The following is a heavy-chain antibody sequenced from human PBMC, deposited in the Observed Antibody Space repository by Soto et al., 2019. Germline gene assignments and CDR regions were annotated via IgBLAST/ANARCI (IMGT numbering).Heavy chain of an antibody. CDR3: ARGRYYGSGSRTDYYYYYGIDV. CDR2: IIPIFGTA. D-gene: IGHD3-10*01. V-gene: IGHV1-69*12. CDR1: GGTFSSYA. J-gene: IGHJ6*02. Sequence: QVQLLQSGAEVKKPGSSVKVSCKASGGTFSSYAISWVRQAPGQGLEWMGGIIPIFGTANYAQKFQGRVTITADESTSTAYMELSSLRSEDTAVYYCARGRYYGSGSRTDYYYYYGIDVWGQGTTVTVSS.